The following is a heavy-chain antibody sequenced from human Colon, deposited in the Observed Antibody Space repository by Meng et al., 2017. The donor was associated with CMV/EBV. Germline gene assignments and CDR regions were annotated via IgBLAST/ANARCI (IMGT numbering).Heavy chain of an antibody. D-gene: IGHD3-22*01. CDR2: ISWSSGFK. CDR3: AKGRLKYSSGFRDFFEY. J-gene: IGHJ4*02. Sequence: SLKISCAAAGITFDDYAMHWVRQAPGKGLEWASGISWSSGFKVYADSVKGRFTISRDNAKNSVYLQINSLTAEDTALYYCAKGRLKYSSGFRDFFEYWGQGTLVTVSS. V-gene: IGHV3-9*01. CDR1: GITFDDYA.